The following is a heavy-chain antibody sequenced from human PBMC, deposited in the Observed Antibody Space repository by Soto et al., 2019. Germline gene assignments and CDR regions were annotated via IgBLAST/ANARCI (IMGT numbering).Heavy chain of an antibody. V-gene: IGHV3-23*01. CDR3: AKGVPGIAVAGTGYFQH. J-gene: IGHJ1*01. D-gene: IGHD6-19*01. Sequence: LILSCAASGFTFSSYAMSWVRQAPGKGLEWVSGISGSGDSTYYADSVKGRFTISRGNSKNTLYLQMNSLRAEDTAVYYCAKGVPGIAVAGTGYFQHWGQGTLVTVS. CDR1: GFTFSSYA. CDR2: ISGSGDST.